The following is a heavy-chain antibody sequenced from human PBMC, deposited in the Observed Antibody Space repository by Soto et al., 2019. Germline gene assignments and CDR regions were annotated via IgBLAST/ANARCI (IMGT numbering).Heavy chain of an antibody. D-gene: IGHD1-26*01. CDR1: GFTFSSDS. V-gene: IGHV3-48*02. J-gene: IGHJ4*02. CDR3: ARSRWDLLSLYERHKYYLDY. Sequence: PGGSLRLSCAASGFTFSSDSMNWVRQAPGKGLEWVSYISSSSSTIYYADSVKGRFTISRDNAKNSLYLQMNGLRDEDTAVYYCARSRWDLLSLYERHKYYLDYRAQGTLVTVSS. CDR2: ISSSSSTI.